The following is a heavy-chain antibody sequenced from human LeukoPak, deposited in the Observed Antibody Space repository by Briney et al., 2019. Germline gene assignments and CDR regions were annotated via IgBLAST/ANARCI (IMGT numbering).Heavy chain of an antibody. J-gene: IGHJ5*02. Sequence: PSETLSLTCTVSGACINYSYWSWIRQSSGKGLEWIGYIYYSGNTNYNPSLKSRVTIAVDTSKNQFSPKLTSVTAADTAVYYCARGIRAVITPRLWFDLWGQGTLVTVSS. V-gene: IGHV4-59*01. D-gene: IGHD3-22*01. CDR3: ARGIRAVITPRLWFDL. CDR2: IYYSGNT. CDR1: GACINYSY.